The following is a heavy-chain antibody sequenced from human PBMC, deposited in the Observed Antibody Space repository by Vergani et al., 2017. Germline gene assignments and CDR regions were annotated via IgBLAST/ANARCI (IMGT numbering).Heavy chain of an antibody. V-gene: IGHV3-21*01. Sequence: EVQLVESGGGLVKPGGSLRLSCAASGFTFSSYSMNWVRQAPGKGLEWVSSISSSSSYIYYADSVKGRFTISRDNAKNSLYLQMKGLRAEDTAVYYCARGHSQYGDFVLEYFQHWGQGTLVTVAS. CDR3: ARGHSQYGDFVLEYFQH. CDR2: ISSSSSYI. D-gene: IGHD4-17*01. CDR1: GFTFSSYS. J-gene: IGHJ1*01.